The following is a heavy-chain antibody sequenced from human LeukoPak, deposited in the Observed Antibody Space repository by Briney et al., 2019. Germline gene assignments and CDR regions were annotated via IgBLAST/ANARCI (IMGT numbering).Heavy chain of an antibody. CDR2: IRSKAYGGTT. D-gene: IGHD1-26*01. J-gene: IGHJ5*02. CDR1: GFTFGDYA. CDR3: TRSGNLDP. V-gene: IGHV3-49*04. Sequence: GGSLRLSCTASGFTFGDYAMSWVRQAPGKGLEWVGFIRSKAYGGTTEYAASVKGRFTISRDDYKSIAYLQMNSLKTEDTAVYYCTRSGNLDPWGQGTLVTVSS.